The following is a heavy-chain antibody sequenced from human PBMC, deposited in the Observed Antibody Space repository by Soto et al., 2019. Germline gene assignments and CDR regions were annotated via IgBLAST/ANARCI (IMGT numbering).Heavy chain of an antibody. CDR1: GYSFTSYG. J-gene: IGHJ5*02. CDR3: ARDNRYGSAAWQFDP. D-gene: IGHD6-25*01. V-gene: IGHV1-18*01. Sequence: QVQLVQSGAELKKPGASVKVSCKASGYSFTSYGISWVRQAPGQGLEWMGWINGYNDNTNYAQKLQGRVTLTTDPSTSTAYMELRSLRSDDTAVYYCARDNRYGSAAWQFDPWGQGTLVTVSS. CDR2: INGYNDNT.